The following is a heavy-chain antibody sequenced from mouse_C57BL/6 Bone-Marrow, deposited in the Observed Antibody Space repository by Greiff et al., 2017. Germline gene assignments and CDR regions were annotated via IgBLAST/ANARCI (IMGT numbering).Heavy chain of an antibody. CDR2: IDPENGDT. V-gene: IGHV14-4*01. CDR1: GFNIKDDY. Sequence: EVQVVESGAELVRPGASVKLSCTASGFNIKDDYMHWVKQRPEQGLEWIGWIDPENGDTEYASKFQGKATITADTSSNTAYLQLSSLTSEDTAVYYCTPLSFAYWGQGTLVTVSA. J-gene: IGHJ3*01. CDR3: TPLSFAY.